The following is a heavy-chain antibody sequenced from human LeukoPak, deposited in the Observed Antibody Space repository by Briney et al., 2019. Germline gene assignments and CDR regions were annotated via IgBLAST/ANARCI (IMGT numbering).Heavy chain of an antibody. V-gene: IGHV3-23*01. CDR3: AKYEGLCGSANTCYHFDC. Sequence: GGSLRLSCDASGFTFSTYAMSWVRQAPGEGLEWVSGLSGSGGSTWYADSVKGRFTISRDNSKNTVYLHMNSLRAEDTAVYYCAKYEGLCGSANTCYHFDCWGQGTLVTVSS. CDR1: GFTFSTYA. CDR2: LSGSGGST. J-gene: IGHJ4*02. D-gene: IGHD2-2*01.